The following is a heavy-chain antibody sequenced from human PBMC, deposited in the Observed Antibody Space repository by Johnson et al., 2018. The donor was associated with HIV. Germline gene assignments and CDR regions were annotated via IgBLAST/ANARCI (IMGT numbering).Heavy chain of an antibody. V-gene: IGHV3-9*01. J-gene: IGHJ3*02. Sequence: QLVESGGGLGQPGRSLRLSCAASGFTFDDYAIHWVRQAPGKGLEWISGISWSSGTIGYADSVKGRFTISRDNAKNSLYLQMNSLRLEDTALYYCARNIEMATVGAFDIWGPGTKVSVSS. D-gene: IGHD5-24*01. CDR1: GFTFDDYA. CDR2: ISWSSGTI. CDR3: ARNIEMATVGAFDI.